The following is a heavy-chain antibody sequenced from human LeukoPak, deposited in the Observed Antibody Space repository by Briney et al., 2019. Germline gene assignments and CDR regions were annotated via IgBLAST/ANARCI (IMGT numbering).Heavy chain of an antibody. CDR3: ARQAIFGVVIDWIDP. Sequence: SETLSLTCTVSGGSISSSSYYWGWIRQPPGKGLEWIGSIYYSGSTYYNPSLKSRVTISVDTSKNQFSLKLSSVTAADTAVYYCARQAIFGVVIDWIDPWGQGTLVTVSS. CDR2: IYYSGST. D-gene: IGHD3-3*01. J-gene: IGHJ5*02. V-gene: IGHV4-39*01. CDR1: GGSISSSSYY.